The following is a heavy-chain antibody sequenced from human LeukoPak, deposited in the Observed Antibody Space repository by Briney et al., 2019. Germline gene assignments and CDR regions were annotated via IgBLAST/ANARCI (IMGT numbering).Heavy chain of an antibody. CDR3: ARDRRGYYGTSYMDV. CDR2: IKQDGSEK. D-gene: IGHD3-10*01. J-gene: IGHJ6*03. V-gene: IGHV3-7*01. Sequence: QPGGSLRLSCAASGFTFSSFTMNWVRQAPGKGLEWMANIKQDGSEKYYVDSVKGRFTISRDNAKNSLYLQMNSLRAEDTAVYYCARDRRGYYGTSYMDVWGKGTTVTISS. CDR1: GFTFSSFT.